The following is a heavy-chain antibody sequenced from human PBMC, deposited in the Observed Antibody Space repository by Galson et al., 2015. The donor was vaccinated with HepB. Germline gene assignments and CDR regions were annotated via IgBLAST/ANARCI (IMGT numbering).Heavy chain of an antibody. Sequence: QSGAEVKKPGGSLKISCKGSGYSFTSYWIGWVRQVPGEVLEWMGIIYPGDSDTRYSPSFQGQVTISADKSISTAYLQWSSLKASDTAMYYCARTLTSEYSSSWYFDYWGQGTLVTVSS. D-gene: IGHD6-6*01. CDR1: GYSFTSYW. V-gene: IGHV5-51*03. CDR3: ARTLTSEYSSSWYFDY. J-gene: IGHJ4*02. CDR2: IYPGDSDT.